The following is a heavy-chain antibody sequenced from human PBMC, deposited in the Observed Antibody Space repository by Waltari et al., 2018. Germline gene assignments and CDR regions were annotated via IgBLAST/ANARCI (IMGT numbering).Heavy chain of an antibody. Sequence: EVQLVESGGGLVQPGGSLRLSCAASGFTFSSYWMHWVRQAPGKGLVWVSRINSDGSSTSDADSVKGRFTISSDNAKNTLYLQMNSLRAEDTAVYYCARDGSHSGSPKRAFDIWGQGTMVTVSS. CDR2: INSDGSST. V-gene: IGHV3-74*01. J-gene: IGHJ3*02. CDR3: ARDGSHSGSPKRAFDI. CDR1: GFTFSSYW. D-gene: IGHD1-26*01.